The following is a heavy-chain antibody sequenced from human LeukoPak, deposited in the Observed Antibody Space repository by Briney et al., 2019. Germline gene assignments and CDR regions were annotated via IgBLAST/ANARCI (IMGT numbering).Heavy chain of an antibody. CDR3: ARGAIVGATPYYFDY. V-gene: IGHV1-69*05. Sequence: SVKVSCKASGGTFISYAISWVRQAPGQGLEWMGRIIPIFGTANYAQKFQGRVTITTDESTSTAYMELSSLRSEDTAVYYCARGAIVGATPYYFDYWGQGTLVTVSS. J-gene: IGHJ4*02. CDR1: GGTFISYA. D-gene: IGHD1-26*01. CDR2: IIPIFGTA.